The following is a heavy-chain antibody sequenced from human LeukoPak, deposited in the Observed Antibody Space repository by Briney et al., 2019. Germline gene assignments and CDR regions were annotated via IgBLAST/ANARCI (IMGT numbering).Heavy chain of an antibody. D-gene: IGHD3-10*01. J-gene: IGHJ4*02. Sequence: GESLKISCETSGYSFTTYWIGWVRQMPGKGLEWMGIIYPGDYDTRYSPSFQGQVAISADKSINTAYLQWSSLKASDTAMYYCARQHGSGSYYNRAIDYWGQGTLVTVSS. V-gene: IGHV5-51*01. CDR3: ARQHGSGSYYNRAIDY. CDR2: IYPGDYDT. CDR1: GYSFTTYW.